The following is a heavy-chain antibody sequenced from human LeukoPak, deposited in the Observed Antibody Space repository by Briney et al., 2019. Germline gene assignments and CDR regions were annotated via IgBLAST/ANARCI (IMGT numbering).Heavy chain of an antibody. Sequence: ASVKVSCKASGYTFTSYGISWVRQAPGQGLEWMGWMNPNSGNTGYAQKFQGRVTMTRHTSISTAYMELSSLRSEDTAVYYCARMSYYDRRGDNWFDPWGQGTLVIVSS. CDR1: GYTFTSYG. D-gene: IGHD3-22*01. CDR2: MNPNSGNT. J-gene: IGHJ5*02. V-gene: IGHV1-8*02. CDR3: ARMSYYDRRGDNWFDP.